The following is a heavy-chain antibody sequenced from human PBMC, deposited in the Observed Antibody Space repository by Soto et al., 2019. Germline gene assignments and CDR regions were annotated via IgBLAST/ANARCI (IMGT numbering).Heavy chain of an antibody. CDR1: GLTFSNYG. V-gene: IGHV3-30*18. J-gene: IGHJ4*02. CDR2: ISHDGSHK. D-gene: IGHD5-18*01. CDR3: AKDSAGGYSYGYYFDY. Sequence: GGALRVSCAASGLTFSNYGMHWVRQAPGKGLEWVALISHDGSHKYYGDSVKGRFTISRDDSKNTFYLQMNSLRAEDSAVYYCAKDSAGGYSYGYYFDYWGQGTLVTVSS.